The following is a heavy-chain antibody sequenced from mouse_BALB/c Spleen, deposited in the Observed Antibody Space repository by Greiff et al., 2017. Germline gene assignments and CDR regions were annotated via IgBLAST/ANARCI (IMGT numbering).Heavy chain of an antibody. CDR1: GYSITSGYY. D-gene: IGHD1-2*01. V-gene: IGHV3-6*02. CDR3: ANLLLRLRDWYFDV. CDR2: ISYDGSN. J-gene: IGHJ1*01. Sequence: EVQRVESGPGLVKPSQSLSLTCSVTGYSITSGYYWNWIRQLPGNKLECMGYISYDGSNNYNPSLKNRTSITRDTSQNQFFLKLNSVTTEDTATYYGANLLLRLRDWYFDVWGAGTTVTVSS.